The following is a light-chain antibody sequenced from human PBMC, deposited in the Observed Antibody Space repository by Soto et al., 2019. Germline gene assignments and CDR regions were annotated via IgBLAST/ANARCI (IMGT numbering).Light chain of an antibody. CDR3: CSYAHTSRV. CDR2: DVN. CDR1: SGDIGAYNY. J-gene: IGLJ3*02. V-gene: IGLV2-11*01. Sequence: QSALTQPRSVSGSPGQSVTFSCTGTSGDIGAYNYVSWYQFHPGKAPKMIIYDVNNRPSGVPDRFSGSKSGNTASLTISWRQAEDEADYYCCSYAHTSRVFGGGTKVTVL.